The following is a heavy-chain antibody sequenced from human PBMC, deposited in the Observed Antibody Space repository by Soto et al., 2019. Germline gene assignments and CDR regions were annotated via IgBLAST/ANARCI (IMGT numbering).Heavy chain of an antibody. CDR3: AKDLLRHFDWSPVGY. V-gene: IGHV3-30*18. Sequence: GGSLRLSCAASGFTFSNYGMHWVRQAPGKGLEWVAVISYDGSNKYYADSVKGRFTISRDNSKNTLYLQMNSLRAEDTAVYYCAKDLLRHFDWSPVGYWGQGTLVTVSS. CDR2: ISYDGSNK. D-gene: IGHD3-9*01. CDR1: GFTFSNYG. J-gene: IGHJ4*02.